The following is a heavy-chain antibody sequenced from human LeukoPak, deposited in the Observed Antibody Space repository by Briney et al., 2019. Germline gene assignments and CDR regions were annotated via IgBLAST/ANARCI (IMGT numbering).Heavy chain of an antibody. CDR2: IYYSGST. J-gene: IGHJ5*02. V-gene: IGHV4-39*07. CDR1: GGSISSSSYY. Sequence: PSETLSLTCTVSGGSISSSSYYWGWIRQPPGKGLEWIGSIYYSGSTYYNPSLKSRVTISVDTSKNQFSLKLSSVTAADTAVYYCARRKPTYYYGSGSDLVWFDPWGQGTLVTVSS. D-gene: IGHD3-10*01. CDR3: ARRKPTYYYGSGSDLVWFDP.